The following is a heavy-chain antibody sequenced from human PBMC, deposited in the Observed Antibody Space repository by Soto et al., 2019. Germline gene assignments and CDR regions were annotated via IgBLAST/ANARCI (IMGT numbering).Heavy chain of an antibody. V-gene: IGHV1-69*13. CDR3: ATGVIWIGYFTVDS. CDR2: FIPVYRTL. CDR1: GGSFGNSA. D-gene: IGHD3-3*01. Sequence: SVKVSCKASGGSFGNSAINWVRQTPGQGLEWLGGFIPVYRTLNYAQKFQGRVTITADESTGTAYTTLSSLASDDTAVYYCATGVIWIGYFTVDSWGQGTRVTVSS. J-gene: IGHJ4*02.